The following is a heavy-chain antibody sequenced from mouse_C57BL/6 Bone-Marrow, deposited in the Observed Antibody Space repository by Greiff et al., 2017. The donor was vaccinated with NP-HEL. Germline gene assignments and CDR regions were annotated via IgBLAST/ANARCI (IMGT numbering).Heavy chain of an antibody. Sequence: VQLQQSGPGLVQPSQCLSITCTVSGFSLTSYGVHWVRQSPGKGLEWLGVIWSGGSTDYNAAFIYRLSISKDNSKSKVFFKMNSLQADDKAIYYCARNWVVRVYYFDMDDWGKGTSVTVAS. J-gene: IGHJ4*01. V-gene: IGHV2-2*01. CDR3: ARNWVVRVYYFDMDD. CDR2: IWSGGST. D-gene: IGHD1-1*01. CDR1: GFSLTSYG.